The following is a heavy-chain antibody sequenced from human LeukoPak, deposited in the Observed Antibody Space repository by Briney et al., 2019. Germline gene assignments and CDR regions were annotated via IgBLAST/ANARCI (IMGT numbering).Heavy chain of an antibody. CDR2: IYYSGST. CDR3: ARYPLDGYNLSPSFDY. Sequence: SETLSLTCTVSGGSISSYYWSWIRQPPGKGLEWIGYIYYSGSTNYNPSLKSRVTISVDTSKNQFSLKPSSVTAADTAVYYCARYPLDGYNLSPSFDYWGQGTLVTVSS. D-gene: IGHD5-24*01. V-gene: IGHV4-59*08. J-gene: IGHJ4*02. CDR1: GGSISSYY.